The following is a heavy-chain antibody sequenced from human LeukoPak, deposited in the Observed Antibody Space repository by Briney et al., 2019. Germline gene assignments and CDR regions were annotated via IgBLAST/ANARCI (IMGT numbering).Heavy chain of an antibody. J-gene: IGHJ4*02. CDR2: ISSGGTT. Sequence: GGSLRLSCAASGFTVSTYYMSWVRQAPGKGLEWVSVISSGGTTYYADSVKGRFTFSRDNSKNTLNLQMNSLSTEDTAAYYCARDGGTWHIDYWGQGTLVTVYS. CDR3: ARDGGTWHIDY. V-gene: IGHV3-66*01. D-gene: IGHD3-16*01. CDR1: GFTVSTYY.